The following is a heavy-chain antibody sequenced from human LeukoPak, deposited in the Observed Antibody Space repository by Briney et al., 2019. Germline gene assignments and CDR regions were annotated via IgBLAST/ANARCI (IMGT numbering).Heavy chain of an antibody. CDR1: GYTFTSYG. CDR2: ISAYDGNT. D-gene: IGHD3-16*01. V-gene: IGHV1-18*01. Sequence: ASRKVACKAYGYTFTSYGIGWERQAPGQGLEWMGWISAYDGNTNYAQKLQGRVTMTTDTSTSTAYMELRSLRSDDKAVYDCAREGGDYVWGSYHLDYWGQGTLVTVSS. J-gene: IGHJ4*02. CDR3: AREGGDYVWGSYHLDY.